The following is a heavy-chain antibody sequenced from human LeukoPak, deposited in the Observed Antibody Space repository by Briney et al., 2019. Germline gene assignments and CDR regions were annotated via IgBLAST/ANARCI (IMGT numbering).Heavy chain of an antibody. CDR1: GGTFSSYA. CDR3: ARAPPYYDSSGWGYYFDY. V-gene: IGHV1-46*01. D-gene: IGHD3-22*01. Sequence: ASVKVSCKASGGTFSSYAISWVRQAPGQGLEWMGIINPSGGSTSYAQKFQGRVTMTRDTSTSSVYMELSSLRSEDTAVYYCARAPPYYDSSGWGYYFDYWGQRTLVTVSS. J-gene: IGHJ4*02. CDR2: INPSGGST.